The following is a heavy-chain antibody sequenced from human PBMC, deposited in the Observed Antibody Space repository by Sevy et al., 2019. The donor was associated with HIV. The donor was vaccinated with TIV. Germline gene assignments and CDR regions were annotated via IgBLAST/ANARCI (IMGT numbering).Heavy chain of an antibody. J-gene: IGHJ3*02. Sequence: GSLRLSCAASRFTFTNYAMTWVRQAPGKGLDWVSTISIYGGSTYYADSGKGRFTISRDNSKNTLYLQMNSLRAEDTAVYYCARGLYSSGWTDAFVIWGQGTMVTV. V-gene: IGHV3-23*01. CDR2: ISIYGGST. D-gene: IGHD6-19*01. CDR1: RFTFTNYA. CDR3: ARGLYSSGWTDAFVI.